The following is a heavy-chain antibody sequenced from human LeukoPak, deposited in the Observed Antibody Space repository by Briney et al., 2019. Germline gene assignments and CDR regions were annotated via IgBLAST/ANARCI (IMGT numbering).Heavy chain of an antibody. CDR1: GFTFSSYG. V-gene: IGHV3-30*03. D-gene: IGHD2-15*01. CDR2: ISYDGSNK. Sequence: GGSLRLSCAASGFTFSSYGMHWVRQAPGQGLEWVAVISYDGSNKYYADSVKGRFTISRDNSKNTLYLQMNSLRAEDTAVYYCARDRGGSYSAIDYWGQGTLVTVSS. J-gene: IGHJ4*02. CDR3: ARDRGGSYSAIDY.